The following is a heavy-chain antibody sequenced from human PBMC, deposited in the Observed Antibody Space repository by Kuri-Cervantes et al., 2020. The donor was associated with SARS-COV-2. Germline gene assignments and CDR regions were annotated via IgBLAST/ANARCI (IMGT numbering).Heavy chain of an antibody. V-gene: IGHV4-59*01. CDR3: AREPRLGYLDY. Sequence: SETLSLTCTVSGASISRYYWSWIRQSPGKGLEWLGYIYYSGSTNYNPSLKSRVTISIDTSKNQFSLKVSSVTAADTAVYYCAREPRLGYLDYWGRGTLVTVSS. CDR1: GASISRYY. J-gene: IGHJ4*02. D-gene: IGHD6-25*01. CDR2: IYYSGST.